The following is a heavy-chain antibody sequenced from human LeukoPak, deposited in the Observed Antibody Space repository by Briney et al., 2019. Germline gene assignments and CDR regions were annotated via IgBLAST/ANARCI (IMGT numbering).Heavy chain of an antibody. CDR2: ISFDGSKK. Sequence: PGRSLRLSCAASGXTFSTYAIHWVRQAPGKGLEWVAVISFDGSKKYYADSVKGRFTISRDNSKNTLYLQMNSLRAEDTAVYYCARDRDILTGYYHLDSWGQGTLVTV. CDR1: GXTFSTYA. D-gene: IGHD3-9*01. V-gene: IGHV3-30-3*01. J-gene: IGHJ4*02. CDR3: ARDRDILTGYYHLDS.